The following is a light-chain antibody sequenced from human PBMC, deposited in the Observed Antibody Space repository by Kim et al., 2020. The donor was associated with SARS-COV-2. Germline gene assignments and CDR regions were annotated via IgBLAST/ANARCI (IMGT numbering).Light chain of an antibody. J-gene: IGLJ2*01. Sequence: GQSVTISCPGTSSNLHDYKQVSWYQQHPGKAPKLMIYDVSERPSGVPDCFSASKSGNTASLTVSGLQAEDEADYFCTSYTGSNNFVFGGGTQLTVL. V-gene: IGLV2-8*01. CDR1: SSNLHDYKQ. CDR2: DVS. CDR3: TSYTGSNNFV.